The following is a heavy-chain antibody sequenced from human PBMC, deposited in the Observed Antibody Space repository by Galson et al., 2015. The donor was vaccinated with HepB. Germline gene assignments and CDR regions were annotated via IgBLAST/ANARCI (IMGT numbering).Heavy chain of an antibody. Sequence: SLRLSCAASGFTVSSNYMSWVRQAPGKGLEWVSAISGSGGSTYYADSVKGRFTISRDNAKNSLYLQMNSLRAEDTAVYYCARDSSIAVAGTFDYWGQGTLVTVSS. D-gene: IGHD6-19*01. CDR3: ARDSSIAVAGTFDY. V-gene: IGHV3-11*04. J-gene: IGHJ4*02. CDR2: ISGSGGST. CDR1: GFTVSSNY.